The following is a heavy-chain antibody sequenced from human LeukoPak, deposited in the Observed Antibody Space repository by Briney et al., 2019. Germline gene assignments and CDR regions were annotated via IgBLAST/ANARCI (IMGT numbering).Heavy chain of an antibody. CDR2: IYTSGST. CDR3: ARVTTGSTTLDS. CDR1: GGSISSGSYY. D-gene: IGHD1-1*01. V-gene: IGHV4-61*02. J-gene: IGHJ5*01. Sequence: PSQTLSLTCTVSGGSISSGSYYWSWIRQPAGKGLEWIGRIYTSGSTNYNPSLESRLTISVDTSNNRFSLKLKSVTAADTAVFYCARVTTGSTTLDSWGQGILVTVSS.